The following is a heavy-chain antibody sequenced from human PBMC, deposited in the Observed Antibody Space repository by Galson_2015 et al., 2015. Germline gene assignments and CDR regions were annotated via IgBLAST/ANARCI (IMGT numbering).Heavy chain of an antibody. CDR1: GYSFTGHY. Sequence: SVKVSCKASGYSFTGHYMHWVRQAPGQGLEWMGRINPDSGGKIYAQKFQGRVTMTTDPSISTAYMELSRLTSDDTAVYYCARRAGFRGYYMDVWGKGTTVTVSS. CDR3: ARRAGFRGYYMDV. V-gene: IGHV1-2*06. J-gene: IGHJ6*03. D-gene: IGHD3-10*01. CDR2: INPDSGGK.